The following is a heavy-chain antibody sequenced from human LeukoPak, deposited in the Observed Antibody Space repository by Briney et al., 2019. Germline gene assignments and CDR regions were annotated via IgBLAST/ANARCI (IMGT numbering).Heavy chain of an antibody. CDR2: IYHSGST. CDR1: GGSISSGGYS. J-gene: IGHJ4*02. CDR3: ARGLSYDSSGFYFDY. D-gene: IGHD3-22*01. Sequence: SQTLSLTCAVSGGSISSGGYSWSWIRQPPGKGLEWIGYIYHSGSTYYNPSLESRVTISVDRSKNQFSLKLSSVTAADTAVYYCARGLSYDSSGFYFDYWGQGTLVTVSS. V-gene: IGHV4-30-2*01.